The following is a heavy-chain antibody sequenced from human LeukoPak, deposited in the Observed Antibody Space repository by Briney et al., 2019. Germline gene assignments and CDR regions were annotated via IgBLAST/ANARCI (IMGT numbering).Heavy chain of an antibody. CDR2: INPNSGGT. J-gene: IGHJ4*02. CDR3: ARSTILTGYLFDY. CDR1: GYTFSGYY. D-gene: IGHD3-9*01. V-gene: IGHV1-2*02. Sequence: GASVKVSCKASGYTFSGYYMHWVRQAPGQGLEWMGWINPNSGGTNYAQKFQGRATMTRDTSINTAYMELSRLRSDDTAVYYCARSTILTGYLFDYWGQGTLVTVSS.